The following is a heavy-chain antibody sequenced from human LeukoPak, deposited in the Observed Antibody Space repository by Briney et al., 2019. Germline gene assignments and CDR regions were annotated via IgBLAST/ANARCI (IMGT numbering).Heavy chain of an antibody. J-gene: IGHJ4*02. CDR2: INPSGGST. V-gene: IGHV1-46*01. Sequence: GASVKVSCKASGYTFTSYYMHWVRQAPGQGLEWMGIINPSGGSTSYAQKFQGRVTMTRDMSTSTVYMELSSLRSEDTAVYYCARDDPLPAQFEVWGQGTLVTVSS. D-gene: IGHD2-2*01. CDR3: ARDDPLPAQFEV. CDR1: GYTFTSYY.